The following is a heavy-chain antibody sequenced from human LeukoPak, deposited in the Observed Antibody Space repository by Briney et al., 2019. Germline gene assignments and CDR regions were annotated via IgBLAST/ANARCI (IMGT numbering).Heavy chain of an antibody. Sequence: GGSLRLSCAASGSTFSSYSMNWVRQAPGKGLEWVSSISSSSSYIYYADSVKGRFTISRDNSKNTLYLQMNSLRAEDTAVYYCTTRLQHHFDYWGQGTQVTVSS. CDR1: GSTFSSYS. CDR3: TTRLQHHFDY. V-gene: IGHV3-21*04. J-gene: IGHJ4*02. D-gene: IGHD2-15*01. CDR2: ISSSSSYI.